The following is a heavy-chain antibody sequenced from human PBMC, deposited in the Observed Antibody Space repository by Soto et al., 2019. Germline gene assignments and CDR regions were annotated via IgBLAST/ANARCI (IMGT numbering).Heavy chain of an antibody. D-gene: IGHD6-13*01. CDR2: INPNSGGT. CDR3: ARYSSSWYELYFDY. Sequence: GASVKVSCKASGYTFTGYYMHWVRQAPGQGLEWMGWINPNSGGTNYAQKFQGRVTMTRDTSISTAYMELSRLRSDDTAVYYCARYSSSWYELYFDYWGQGTLVTVSS. J-gene: IGHJ4*02. V-gene: IGHV1-2*02. CDR1: GYTFTGYY.